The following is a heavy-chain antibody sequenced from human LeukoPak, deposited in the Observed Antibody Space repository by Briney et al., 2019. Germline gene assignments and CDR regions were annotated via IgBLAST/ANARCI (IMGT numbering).Heavy chain of an antibody. V-gene: IGHV3-30*02. CDR3: ARDGATFSGYDWYYYMDV. CDR2: IRYDGSNK. Sequence: GGSLRLSCAASGFTFLSYGMHWVRQAPGKGLEWVAFIRYDGSNKYYADSVKGRFTISRDNSKNTLYLQMNSLRAEDTAVYYCARDGATFSGYDWYYYMDVWGKGTTVTVSS. CDR1: GFTFLSYG. J-gene: IGHJ6*03. D-gene: IGHD5-12*01.